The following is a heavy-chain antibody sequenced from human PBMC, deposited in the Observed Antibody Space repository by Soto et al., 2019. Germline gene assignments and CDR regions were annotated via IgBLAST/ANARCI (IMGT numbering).Heavy chain of an antibody. J-gene: IGHJ6*02. Sequence: PGGSLRLSCAASGFTFSNFEMHWVRQAPGKXLEWVSYINTAGSTKYYAESVKGRITISRDNARNSLFLQMNSLRAEDTAVYYCARAEGSNPNFLTAYYSYDLDVWGQGTTVTVSS. V-gene: IGHV3-48*03. CDR3: ARAEGSNPNFLTAYYSYDLDV. CDR1: GFTFSNFE. D-gene: IGHD2-2*01. CDR2: INTAGSTK.